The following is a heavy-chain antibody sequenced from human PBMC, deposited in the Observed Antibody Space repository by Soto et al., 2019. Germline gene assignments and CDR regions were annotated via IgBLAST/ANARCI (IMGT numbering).Heavy chain of an antibody. CDR1: GGSISSYY. CDR2: IYYSGST. D-gene: IGHD3-10*01. Sequence: ESLSLTCTVSGGSISSYYWSWIRQPPGKGLEWIGYIYYSGSTNYNPSLKSRVTISVDTSKNQFSLKLSSVTAADTAVYYCARVWGGAFDIWGQGTMVTVS. V-gene: IGHV4-59*01. CDR3: ARVWGGAFDI. J-gene: IGHJ3*02.